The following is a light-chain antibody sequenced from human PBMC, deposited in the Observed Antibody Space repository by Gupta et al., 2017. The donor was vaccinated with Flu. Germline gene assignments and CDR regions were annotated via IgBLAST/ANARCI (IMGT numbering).Light chain of an antibody. Sequence: DIQLTHFRSSFSASVGDRVTITCRASQRISNYLNWYRQRPGKAPEVLMYASSTLQGEVTARCVGGGSGTEFTLTISGMQAEDLATYFCQQGYTTPATFGPGTKVEFK. CDR3: QQGYTTPAT. CDR1: QRISNY. CDR2: ASS. V-gene: IGKV1-39*01. J-gene: IGKJ2*01.